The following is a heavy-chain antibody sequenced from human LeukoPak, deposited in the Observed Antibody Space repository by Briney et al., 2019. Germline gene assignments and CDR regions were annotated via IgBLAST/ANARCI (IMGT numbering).Heavy chain of an antibody. D-gene: IGHD2-8*02. CDR3: TRITGLMRVTFDT. V-gene: IGHV4-31*02. CDR1: AGSISSRDFF. Sequence: SQTLSLTCTVSAGSISSRDFFWSWVRQHPGKGLEWIGYIFYSGSTYYNPSLEGRVTMSVDTSKNRFSLTLTSVTAADTAVYYCTRITGLMRVTFDTWGQGTLVTVSS. CDR2: IFYSGST. J-gene: IGHJ5*02.